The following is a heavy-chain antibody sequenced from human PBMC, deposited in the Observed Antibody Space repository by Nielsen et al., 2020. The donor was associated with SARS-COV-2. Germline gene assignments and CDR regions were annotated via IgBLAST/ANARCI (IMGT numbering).Heavy chain of an antibody. D-gene: IGHD3-3*01. Sequence: ASVKVSGKASGYTFTSYYMHWVRQAPGQGLEWMGIINPSGGSTSYAQKFQGRVTMTRDTSTSTVYMELSSLRSEDTAVYYCARDRTGYYDFWSGYYRRYWFDPWGQGTLVTVSS. J-gene: IGHJ5*02. CDR3: ARDRTGYYDFWSGYYRRYWFDP. V-gene: IGHV1-46*01. CDR2: INPSGGST. CDR1: GYTFTSYY.